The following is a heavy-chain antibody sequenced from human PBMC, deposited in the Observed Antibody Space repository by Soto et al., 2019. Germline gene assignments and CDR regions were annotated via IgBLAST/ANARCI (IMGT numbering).Heavy chain of an antibody. CDR3: ARRGALYYSAYGAFDI. V-gene: IGHV4-39*01. CDR2: IYYSGST. D-gene: IGHD3-10*01. J-gene: IGHJ3*02. CDR1: GGSISSSSYY. Sequence: SETLSLTCTVSGGSISSSSYYWGWIRQPPGKGLEWIGSIYYSGSTYYNPSLKSRVTISVDTSKNQFSLKLSSVTAADTAVYYCARRGALYYSAYGAFDIWGQGTMVTVSS.